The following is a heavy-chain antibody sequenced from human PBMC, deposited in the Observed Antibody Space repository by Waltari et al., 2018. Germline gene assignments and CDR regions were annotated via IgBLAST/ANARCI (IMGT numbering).Heavy chain of an antibody. J-gene: IGHJ4*02. Sequence: EVQLLESGGGLVQPGGSLRLSCAASGFTFSSYAMSWVRQAPGKGLEWVSVIYSGGSTYYADSVKGRFTISRDNSKNTLYLQMNSLRAEDTAVYYCAKDRAPINVWGQGTLVTVSS. CDR3: AKDRAPINV. CDR2: IYSGGST. CDR1: GFTFSSYA. V-gene: IGHV3-23*03. D-gene: IGHD2-21*01.